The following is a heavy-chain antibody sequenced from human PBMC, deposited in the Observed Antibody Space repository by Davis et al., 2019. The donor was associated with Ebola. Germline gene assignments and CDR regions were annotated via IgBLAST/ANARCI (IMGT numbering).Heavy chain of an antibody. CDR2: IKLNSGGT. V-gene: IGHV1-2*02. CDR3: ARDLSGDNILCPDY. D-gene: IGHD1-26*01. CDR1: GGTFSSYA. J-gene: IGHJ4*02. Sequence: ASVTVSCKASGGTFSSYAISWVRPAPGQGLEWMGWIKLNSGGTNYAQRFQDRVTMTRDTSISTAYMELSSLTSDDTAVYYCARDLSGDNILCPDYWGQGTLVTVSS.